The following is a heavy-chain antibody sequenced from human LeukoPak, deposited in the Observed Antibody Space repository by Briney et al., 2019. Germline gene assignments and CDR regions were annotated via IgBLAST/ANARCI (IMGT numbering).Heavy chain of an antibody. V-gene: IGHV4-59*10. D-gene: IGHD3-3*01. CDR2: ISTSENT. J-gene: IGHJ6*03. Sequence: SETLSLTCAVYGGSFSGYYWSWIRQPPGKGLEWIGRISTSENTNYNPSLKSRVTMSVDTSKNQFSLRLRSVTAADTAVYYCARAKAYDFWSGYYAPYYYYYYMDVWGKGTTVTVSS. CDR3: ARAKAYDFWSGYYAPYYYYYYMDV. CDR1: GGSFSGYY.